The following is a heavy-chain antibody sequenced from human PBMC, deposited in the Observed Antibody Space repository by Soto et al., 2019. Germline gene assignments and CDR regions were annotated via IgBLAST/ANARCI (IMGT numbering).Heavy chain of an antibody. CDR1: VHSISKNYYH. Sequence: LICTVAVHSISKNYYHYTLIRQSPGKGLEWIGYIHHSGSILYNPSLKSRVTISVDTSKNQFSLHLTSVTAADTAVYFCAREDDGGDSLDVWGQGTTVT. V-gene: IGHV4-30-4*08. CDR2: IHHSGSI. D-gene: IGHD1-1*01. CDR3: AREDDGGDSLDV. J-gene: IGHJ6*02.